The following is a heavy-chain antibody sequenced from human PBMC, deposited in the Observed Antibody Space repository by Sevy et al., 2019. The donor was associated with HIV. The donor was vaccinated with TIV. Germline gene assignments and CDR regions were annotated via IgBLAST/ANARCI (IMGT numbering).Heavy chain of an antibody. CDR3: AKGLGMVQGALLSDDV. CDR2: IRYDGSTK. V-gene: IGHV3-30*02. J-gene: IGHJ3*01. Sequence: GVSLRLSCAASGFTFSGYGMHWVRQAPGKGLEWVAFIRYDGSTKYYVDSVKGRFTISRDNSKNTLFLQMNSLRTEDTSVYYCAKGLGMVQGALLSDDVWGQGTLVTVSS. D-gene: IGHD3-10*01. CDR1: GFTFSGYG.